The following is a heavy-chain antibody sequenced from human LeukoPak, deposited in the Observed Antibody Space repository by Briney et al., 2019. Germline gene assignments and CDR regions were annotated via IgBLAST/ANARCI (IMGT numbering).Heavy chain of an antibody. D-gene: IGHD3/OR15-3a*01. V-gene: IGHV4-34*01. CDR2: INHSGST. CDR3: ARQTGSGLFILP. CDR1: GGSISSYY. Sequence: SETLSLTCTVSGGSISSYYWSWIRQPPGKGLEWIGEINHSGSTNYNPSLKSQVSISIDTSKNQFSLKLTSVTAADTAVYYCARQTGSGLFILPGGQGTLVTVSS. J-gene: IGHJ4*02.